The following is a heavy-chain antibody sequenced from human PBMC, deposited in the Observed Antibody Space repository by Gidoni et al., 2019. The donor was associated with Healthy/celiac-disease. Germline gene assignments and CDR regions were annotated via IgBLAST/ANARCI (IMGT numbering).Heavy chain of an antibody. Sequence: EVQLVESGGGLVQPGGSLRLSCAASGFTVSSNYMRWVRQAPGKGLEWFSVIYSGGSTYYADSVKGRFTISRDNSKNTLYLQMNSLRAEDTAVYYCARAPFTPRRYCSGGSCYSEYYFDYWGQGTLVTVSS. CDR2: IYSGGST. CDR1: GFTVSSNY. V-gene: IGHV3-66*01. J-gene: IGHJ4*02. D-gene: IGHD2-15*01. CDR3: ARAPFTPRRYCSGGSCYSEYYFDY.